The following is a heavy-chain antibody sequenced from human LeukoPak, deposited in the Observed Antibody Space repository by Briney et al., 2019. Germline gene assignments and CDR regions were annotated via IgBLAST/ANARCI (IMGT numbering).Heavy chain of an antibody. J-gene: IGHJ4*02. CDR1: GYTFTGYG. CDR3: ARDQWDAKGGVDY. Sequence: RASVKVSCKASGYTFTGYGMHWVRQAPGQGLEWMGWINPNSGGTNYAQKFQGRVTMTRDTSISTAYMELSRLRSDDTAVYYCARDQWDAKGGVDYWGQGTLVTVSS. V-gene: IGHV1-2*02. D-gene: IGHD1-26*01. CDR2: INPNSGGT.